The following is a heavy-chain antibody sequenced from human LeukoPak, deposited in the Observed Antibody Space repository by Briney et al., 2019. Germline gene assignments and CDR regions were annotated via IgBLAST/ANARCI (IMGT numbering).Heavy chain of an antibody. Sequence: ASVKVSCTASGYTFTGYYMHWVRQAPGQGLEWMGWINPNSGGTNYAQKFQGRVTMTRDTSISTAYMELSRLRSDDTAVYYCARSKRYSGYDLDDAFDIWGQGTMVTVS. CDR2: INPNSGGT. CDR3: ARSKRYSGYDLDDAFDI. J-gene: IGHJ3*02. V-gene: IGHV1-2*02. D-gene: IGHD5-12*01. CDR1: GYTFTGYY.